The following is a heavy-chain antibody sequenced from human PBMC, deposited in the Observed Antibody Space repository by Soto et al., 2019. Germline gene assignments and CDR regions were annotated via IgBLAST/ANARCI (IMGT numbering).Heavy chain of an antibody. Sequence: QVQLVESGGGVVQPGRSLRLSCAASGFTFSSYGMHWVRQAPGKGLEWVAVISDDGSNKYYADSVKGRFTISRDNSKNTLDLQMNSLRAEDTAVYYCASITAAGIDRWFDPWGQGTLVTVSS. CDR3: ASITAAGIDRWFDP. D-gene: IGHD6-13*01. V-gene: IGHV3-30*03. J-gene: IGHJ5*02. CDR2: ISDDGSNK. CDR1: GFTFSSYG.